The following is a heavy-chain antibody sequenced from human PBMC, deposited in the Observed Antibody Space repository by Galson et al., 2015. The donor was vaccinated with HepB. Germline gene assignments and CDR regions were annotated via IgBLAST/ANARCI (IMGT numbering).Heavy chain of an antibody. V-gene: IGHV3-30*18. CDR1: GFTFSSSG. CDR3: AKQAVWRLPEY. J-gene: IGHJ4*02. CDR2: ISSDGST. Sequence: LRLSCAVSGFTFSSSGMHWVRQAPGKGLEWVAVISSDGSTYYADSVKGRFTISRDNSKNTLYLQMNSLRDEDTAVYYCAKQAVWRLPEYWGQGTLVTVSS. D-gene: IGHD2-21*01.